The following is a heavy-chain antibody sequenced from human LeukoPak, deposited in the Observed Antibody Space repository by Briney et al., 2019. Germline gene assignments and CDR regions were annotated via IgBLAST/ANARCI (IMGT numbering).Heavy chain of an antibody. CDR3: AKVPLSSSGWDREYYFDY. CDR1: AFRFSSYG. J-gene: IGHJ4*02. Sequence: PGGCLRLSCAASAFRFSSYGMHWVRQAPGKGPEWVAFIRSDSSNQYYADSVKGRFTISRDNSKNTLYLQMNSLRAEDTAVYYCAKVPLSSSGWDREYYFDYWGQGTLVTVSS. CDR2: IRSDSSNQ. D-gene: IGHD6-19*01. V-gene: IGHV3-30*02.